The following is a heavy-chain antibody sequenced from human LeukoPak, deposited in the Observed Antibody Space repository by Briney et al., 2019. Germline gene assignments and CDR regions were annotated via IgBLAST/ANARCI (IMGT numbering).Heavy chain of an antibody. CDR1: GYTFTGYY. J-gene: IGHJ3*02. CDR2: INPNSGGT. D-gene: IGHD6-6*01. CDR3: AMSSIAASDAFDI. V-gene: IGHV1-2*02. Sequence: ASVKVSCKASGYTFTGYYMYWVRQAPGQGLEWMGWINPNSGGTNYAQKFQGRVTMTRDTSISTAYMELSRLRSDDTAVYYCAMSSIAASDAFDIWGQGTMVTVSS.